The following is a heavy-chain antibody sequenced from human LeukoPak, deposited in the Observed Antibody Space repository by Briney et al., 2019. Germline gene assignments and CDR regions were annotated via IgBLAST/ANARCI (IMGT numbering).Heavy chain of an antibody. Sequence: ASVKVSCKASGYRFTSYDIIWVRQAPGQGLEWMGGISAHNGNTNYGQKLQGRVTMTTDTSTSTAYMELSSLRSEDTAVYYCARENLDVVVVTRPVHHDAFDIWGQGTMVTVSS. CDR2: ISAHNGNT. D-gene: IGHD3-22*01. CDR3: ARENLDVVVVTRPVHHDAFDI. V-gene: IGHV1-18*04. CDR1: GYRFTSYD. J-gene: IGHJ3*02.